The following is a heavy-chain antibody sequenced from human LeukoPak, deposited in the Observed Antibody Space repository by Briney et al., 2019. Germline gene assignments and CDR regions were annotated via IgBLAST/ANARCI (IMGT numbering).Heavy chain of an antibody. Sequence: GGSLRLSCAASGFTFSNAWMSWVRQAPGKGLEWVGRIKSKTDGGTTDYAAPVKGRFTISRDNAKNSLYLQMNSLRAEDTAVYYCARGPGKASFDYWGQGTLVTVSS. J-gene: IGHJ4*02. CDR2: IKSKTDGGTT. D-gene: IGHD3-10*01. CDR3: ARGPGKASFDY. CDR1: GFTFSNAW. V-gene: IGHV3-15*01.